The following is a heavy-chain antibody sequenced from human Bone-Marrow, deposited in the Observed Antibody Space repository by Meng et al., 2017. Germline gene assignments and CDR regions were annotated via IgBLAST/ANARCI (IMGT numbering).Heavy chain of an antibody. CDR1: GYTFTSYD. Sequence: ASVKVSCKASGYTFTSYDINWVRQATGQGLEWMGRINPNSGGTNYAQKFQGRVTMTRDTSISTAYMELSRLRSDDTAVYYCARDSEVIVVVITIGGYYYGMDVWGQGTTVTVSS. J-gene: IGHJ6*02. CDR2: INPNSGGT. V-gene: IGHV1-2*06. CDR3: ARDSEVIVVVITIGGYYYGMDV. D-gene: IGHD3-22*01.